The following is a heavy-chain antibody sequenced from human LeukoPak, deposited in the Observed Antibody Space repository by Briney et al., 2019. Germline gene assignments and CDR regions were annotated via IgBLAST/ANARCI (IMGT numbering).Heavy chain of an antibody. CDR3: ARDSCSSTSCYLVPDYYYMDV. J-gene: IGHJ6*03. D-gene: IGHD2-2*01. CDR1: GGTFSSYA. Sequence: SVKVSCKASGGTFSSYAIRWVRQAPGQGLEWMGRIIPIFGTANYAQKFQGRVTITTDESTSTAYMELSSLRSEDTAVYYCARDSCSSTSCYLVPDYYYMDVWGKGTTVTVPS. V-gene: IGHV1-69*05. CDR2: IIPIFGTA.